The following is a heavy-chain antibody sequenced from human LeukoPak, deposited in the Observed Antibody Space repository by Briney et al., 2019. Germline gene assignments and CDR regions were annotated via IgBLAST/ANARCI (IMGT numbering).Heavy chain of an antibody. CDR1: GGSISSSSYY. Sequence: NPSETLSLTCTVSGGSISSSSYYWGWIRQPPGKGLEWIGSIYYSGSTYYNPSLKSRFTISVDTSKNQFSLKLSSVTAADTAVYYCARATYYDFWSGYFRQGGDWFDPWGQGTLVTVSS. J-gene: IGHJ5*02. CDR2: IYYSGST. D-gene: IGHD3-3*01. CDR3: ARATYYDFWSGYFRQGGDWFDP. V-gene: IGHV4-39*01.